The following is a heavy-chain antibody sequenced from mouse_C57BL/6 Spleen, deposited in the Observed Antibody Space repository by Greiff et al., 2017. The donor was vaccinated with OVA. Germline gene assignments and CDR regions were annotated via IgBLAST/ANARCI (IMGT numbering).Heavy chain of an antibody. V-gene: IGHV1-81*01. CDR3: ARHYQYYFDY. J-gene: IGHJ2*01. CDR2: IYPRRGNN. Sequence: QVQLKESGAELARPGASVKLSCKASGYTFTSYGISWVKQRTGQGLEGIGEIYPRRGNNYYNKRLEGKATQTADKSSSTAYMELRSPTSEDSAVYFCARHYQYYFDYWGQGTTLTVSS. CDR1: GYTFTSYG. D-gene: IGHD1-2*01.